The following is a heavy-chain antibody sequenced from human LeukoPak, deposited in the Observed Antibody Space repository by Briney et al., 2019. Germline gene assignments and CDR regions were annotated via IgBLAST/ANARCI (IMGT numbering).Heavy chain of an antibody. D-gene: IGHD3-3*01. CDR3: AREGGFYRPLDY. CDR1: GDSVSSGDYH. J-gene: IGHJ4*02. CDR2: VDLDGRT. V-gene: IGHV4-61*03. Sequence: SQTLSLTCTVSGDSVSSGDYHWSWLRQPPGKGLEWIGEVDLDGRTNYNPSLTGRLTMSVDLSENHISLKLTSVTAADTAVYYCAREGGFYRPLDYSGQGTLVTVSS.